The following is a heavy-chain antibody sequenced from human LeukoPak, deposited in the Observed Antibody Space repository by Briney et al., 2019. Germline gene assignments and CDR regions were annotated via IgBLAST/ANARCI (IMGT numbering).Heavy chain of an antibody. J-gene: IGHJ4*02. V-gene: IGHV3-64*01. D-gene: IGHD4-17*01. CDR3: APGGDYTFFDY. Sequence: GGSLRLSCAASGFTFSSDAMHWVRQAPGKGLEYVSAISSNGGTTHYGNSVKGRFTISRDNSKNTLYLQMNSLRAEDTAVYYCAPGGDYTFFDYWGQGTLVTVSS. CDR1: GFTFSSDA. CDR2: ISSNGGTT.